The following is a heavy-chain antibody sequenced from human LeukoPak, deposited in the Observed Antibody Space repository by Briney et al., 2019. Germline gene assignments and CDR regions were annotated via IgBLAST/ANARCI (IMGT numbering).Heavy chain of an antibody. Sequence: SETLSLTCTVSGGSISSYYWSWIRQPPGKGLEWIGYIYYSGSTNYNPSLKSRVTISVDTSKNQFSLKLSSVTAADTAVYYCARTFATSTLSGLFDYWGQGTLVTVSS. CDR3: ARTFATSTLSGLFDY. V-gene: IGHV4-59*08. CDR1: GGSISSYY. CDR2: IYYSGST. J-gene: IGHJ4*02. D-gene: IGHD2-15*01.